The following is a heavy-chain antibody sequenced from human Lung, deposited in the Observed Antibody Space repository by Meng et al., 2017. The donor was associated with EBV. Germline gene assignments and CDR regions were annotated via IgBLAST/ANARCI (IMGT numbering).Heavy chain of an antibody. CDR3: ARAHGLNDY. CDR1: VLSFSIFY. J-gene: IGHJ4*02. Sequence: VVLVELGAGLVKPVGSLNVAGASPVLSFSIFYMPWTRQAPGKGLEWLSYISSRGGYTDSADSVKGRFTISRDNAKNSVYLQMNSLRPDDTAVYYCARAHGLNDYWGLGTLVTVSS. D-gene: IGHD5-24*01. CDR2: ISSRGGYT. V-gene: IGHV3-11*05.